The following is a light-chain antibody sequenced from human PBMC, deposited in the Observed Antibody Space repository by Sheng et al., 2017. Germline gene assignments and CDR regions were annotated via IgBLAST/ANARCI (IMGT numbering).Light chain of an antibody. J-gene: IGKJ1*01. CDR1: QSIFYSSNSKNY. CDR3: QQYFTVPWT. Sequence: DIVMTQSPDSLAVSLGERATINCKSSQSIFYSSNSKNYLVWYQQKPGQPPRLLISWASNRESGVPDRFSGSGSGTDFTLTISRLQTEDVAVYYCQQYFTVPWTFGQGTKVEIK. CDR2: WAS. V-gene: IGKV4-1*01.